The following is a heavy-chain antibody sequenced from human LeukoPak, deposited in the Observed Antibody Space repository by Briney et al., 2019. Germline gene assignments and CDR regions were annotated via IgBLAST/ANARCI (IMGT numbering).Heavy chain of an antibody. D-gene: IGHD3-10*01. V-gene: IGHV3-30-3*01. J-gene: IGHJ4*02. CDR2: ISFDESNK. CDR3: ARAPYYFGSGSDFDY. Sequence: PGGSLRLSCAASGFTFSSYAIHWVRQAPGKGLEWVAVISFDESNKYYADSVKGRFTISRDYSKNTLYLQMNSLRAEDTAVYYCARAPYYFGSGSDFDYWGQGTLVTVSS. CDR1: GFTFSSYA.